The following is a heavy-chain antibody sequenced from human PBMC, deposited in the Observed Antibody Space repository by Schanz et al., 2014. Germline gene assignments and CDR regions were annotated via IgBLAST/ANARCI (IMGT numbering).Heavy chain of an antibody. V-gene: IGHV3-21*05. CDR1: EFTFSSYK. Sequence: VQLVESGGGLVKPGGSLRLSCEASEFTFSSYKMNWVRQAPGKGLEWVSDISSGSSYANYADSVKGRFTISRDNAKNSLYLQMNSLRAEDTAVYYCAREQIMAAAGLVDYWGHGTLVTVSS. CDR3: AREQIMAAAGLVDY. J-gene: IGHJ4*01. D-gene: IGHD6-13*01. CDR2: ISSGSSYA.